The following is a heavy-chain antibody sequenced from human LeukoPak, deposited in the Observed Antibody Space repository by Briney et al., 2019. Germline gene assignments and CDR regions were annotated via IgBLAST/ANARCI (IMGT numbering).Heavy chain of an antibody. V-gene: IGHV1-69*06. CDR3: ARVPRRGDRFDP. Sequence: SVKVSCKASGGTFSNYAISWVRQAPGQGLEWMGGIIPIFGTANYAQKFRGRVTITADKSTRTAYMELSSLRSEDTAVYYCARVPRRGDRFDPWGQGTLVTVSS. CDR2: IIPIFGTA. CDR1: GGTFSNYA. D-gene: IGHD3-10*01. J-gene: IGHJ5*02.